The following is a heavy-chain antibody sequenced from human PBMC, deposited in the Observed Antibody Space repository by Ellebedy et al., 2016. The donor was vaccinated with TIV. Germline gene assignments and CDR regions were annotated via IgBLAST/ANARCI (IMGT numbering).Heavy chain of an antibody. CDR2: IIPIFGTA. V-gene: IGHV1-69*13. CDR1: GGTFSSYA. D-gene: IGHD3-10*01. J-gene: IGHJ6*02. CDR3: AREEGSGSFVDYYGMDV. Sequence: SVKVSXXASGGTFSSYAISWVRQAPGQGLEWMGGIIPIFGTANYAQKFQGRVTITADESTSTAYMELSSLRSEDTAVYYCAREEGSGSFVDYYGMDVWGQGTTVTVSS.